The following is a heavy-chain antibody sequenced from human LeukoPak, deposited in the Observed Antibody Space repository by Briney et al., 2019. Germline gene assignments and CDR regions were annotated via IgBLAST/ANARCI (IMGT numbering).Heavy chain of an antibody. CDR2: IKGDGIST. V-gene: IGHV3-74*01. CDR3: AKDHYWSIDY. J-gene: IGHJ4*02. D-gene: IGHD3-3*01. CDR1: GFDFSSNW. Sequence: GGSLRLSCAASGFDFSSNWMHWVRHAPGQGLVWVSRIKGDGISTNYADSEKGRFTISRDIAKNTLYLQMNSLRAEDTGVYYCAKDHYWSIDYWGRGTLVTVSS.